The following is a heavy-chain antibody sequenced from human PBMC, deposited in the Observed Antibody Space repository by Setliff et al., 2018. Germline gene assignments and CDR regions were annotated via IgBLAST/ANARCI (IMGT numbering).Heavy chain of an antibody. Sequence: SETLSLTCAVSGYSIRSGNYWGWIRQPPGKGLEWIGSISHSGSAYYNPSLKSRVTISLDTSKNQFSLKLSSVTAADTATYYCARGGPTLTISRVLVVSSFDPWGQGSRVTVSS. CDR1: GYSIRSGNY. V-gene: IGHV4-38-2*01. CDR2: ISHSGSA. J-gene: IGHJ5*02. CDR3: ARGGPTLTISRVLVVSSFDP. D-gene: IGHD3-3*01.